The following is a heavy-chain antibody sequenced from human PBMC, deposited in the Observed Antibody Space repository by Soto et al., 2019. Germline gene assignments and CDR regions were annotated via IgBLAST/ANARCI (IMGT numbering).Heavy chain of an antibody. CDR2: IIPIFGTA. D-gene: IGHD5-18*01. Sequence: SVKVSCKASGGTFSSYAISWVRQAPGQGLEWMGGIIPIFGTANYAQKFQGRVTITADESTSIAYMELSSLRSEDTAVYYCANNTANDAFDIWGQGTMVTVSS. CDR1: GGTFSSYA. V-gene: IGHV1-69*13. CDR3: ANNTANDAFDI. J-gene: IGHJ3*02.